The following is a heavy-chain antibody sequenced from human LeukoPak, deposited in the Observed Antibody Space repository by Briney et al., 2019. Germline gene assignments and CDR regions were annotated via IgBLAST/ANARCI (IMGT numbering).Heavy chain of an antibody. V-gene: IGHV1-18*04. CDR1: GYTFTGYY. D-gene: IGHD6-19*01. J-gene: IGHJ4*02. CDR2: SSPYNGNT. CDR3: ARGGTSGWRTPNDDY. Sequence: GASVKVSCKASGYTFTGYYMHWVRQAPGQGLEWMGWSSPYNGNTNYAQKLRGRVTMTTDASTSTAYMELRSLRSDDTAVYYCARGGTSGWRTPNDDYWGQGTLVTVSS.